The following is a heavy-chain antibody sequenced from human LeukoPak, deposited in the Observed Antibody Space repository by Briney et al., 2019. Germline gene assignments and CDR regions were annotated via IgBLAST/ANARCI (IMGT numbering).Heavy chain of an antibody. V-gene: IGHV3-48*03. CDR3: AREKGYCSGGTCYDELLDY. CDR1: GFTFSSYG. J-gene: IGHJ4*02. D-gene: IGHD2-15*01. Sequence: GGSLRLSCEASGFTFSSYGMNWVRQAPGKGLKWLSYISSSGSTKKYADSVKGRFTVSRDNAKNSLYLQMNSLRAEDTAIYFCAREKGYCSGGTCYDELLDYWGQGALVTVSS. CDR2: ISSSGSTK.